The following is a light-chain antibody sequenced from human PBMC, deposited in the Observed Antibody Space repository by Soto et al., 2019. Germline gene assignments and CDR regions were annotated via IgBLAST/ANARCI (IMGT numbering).Light chain of an antibody. Sequence: DIQMTQSPSTLSASVGDRVTITCRASQSVSSWLAWYQQKPGKAPKLLIYEASSLESGVPSRFSGSGSGTEFTLAISSLQPDDFATYYCQQYNSYSLTFGQGTMLEIK. CDR3: QQYNSYSLT. CDR1: QSVSSW. J-gene: IGKJ2*01. CDR2: EAS. V-gene: IGKV1-5*03.